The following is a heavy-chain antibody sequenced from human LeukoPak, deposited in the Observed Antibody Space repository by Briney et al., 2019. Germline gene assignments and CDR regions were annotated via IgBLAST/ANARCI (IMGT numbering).Heavy chain of an antibody. V-gene: IGHV4-34*01. J-gene: IGHJ6*02. CDR1: GGSFSGYY. CDR2: INHSGST. CDR3: ARDRVNNYYGMDV. D-gene: IGHD3-10*01. Sequence: RASETLSLTCAVYGGSFSGYYWSWIRQPPGKGLEWIGEINHSGSTNYNPSLKSRVTMSVDTSKNQFSLKLSSVTAADTAVYYCARDRVNNYYGMDVWGQGTTVTVSS.